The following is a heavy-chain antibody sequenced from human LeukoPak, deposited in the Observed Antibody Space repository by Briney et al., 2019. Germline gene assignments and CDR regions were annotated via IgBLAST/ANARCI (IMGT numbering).Heavy chain of an antibody. CDR1: GFTFDDYG. CDR2: INWNGGST. V-gene: IGHV3-20*01. J-gene: IGHJ4*02. D-gene: IGHD6-19*01. CDR3: ARPPRFYSSGWYHFDY. Sequence: TGGSLRLSCAASGFTFDDYGMSWVRQAPGKGLEWVSGINWNGGSTGYADSVKGRFTISRDNAKNSLYLQMNSLRAEDTALYHCARPPRFYSSGWYHFDYWGQGTLVTVSS.